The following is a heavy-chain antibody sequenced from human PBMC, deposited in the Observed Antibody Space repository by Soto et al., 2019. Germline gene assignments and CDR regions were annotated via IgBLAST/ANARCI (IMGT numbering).Heavy chain of an antibody. CDR1: GDSVSSNTAA. J-gene: IGHJ4*02. CDR3: ARGVAGSGFDL. CDR2: TYYRSNWRH. D-gene: IGHD6-19*01. Sequence: LSLTCAISGDSVSSNTAAWNWIRSSPSRGLEWLGRTYYRSNWRHDYAVSVKSRITVNPDTSKNHFSLQLNSVTPDDTAVYYCARGVAGSGFDLWGTGTLVTVS. V-gene: IGHV6-1*01.